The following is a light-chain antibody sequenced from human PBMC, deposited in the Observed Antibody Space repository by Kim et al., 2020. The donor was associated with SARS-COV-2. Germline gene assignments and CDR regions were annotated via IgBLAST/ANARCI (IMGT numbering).Light chain of an antibody. V-gene: IGLV1-51*01. Sequence: GPKVPISCSGSSSNIGQNYVSWYHQFPGTAPKLLIYDNNKRHSGIPDRFSGSKSGTSATLGITGLQTGDEADYYCGTWDSSLNGLVFGGGTQLTVL. CDR1: SSNIGQNY. CDR3: GTWDSSLNGLV. J-gene: IGLJ2*01. CDR2: DNN.